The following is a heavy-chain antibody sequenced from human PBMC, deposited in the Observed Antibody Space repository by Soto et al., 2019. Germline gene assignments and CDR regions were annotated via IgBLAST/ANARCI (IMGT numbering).Heavy chain of an antibody. V-gene: IGHV1-2*02. CDR3: DRIKWGLNYYNGMDV. CDR1: GYSFSDYF. CDR2: INPKTAAT. D-gene: IGHD1-26*01. Sequence: QVQLVQSGAEVKKSGASVKVSCKPSGYSFSDYFLQWVRQAPGQGLEWVAWINPKTAATNYAKKFQGRVSLTWDTSSTTAYMELTRLRPDDTAVYYCDRIKWGLNYYNGMDVWGQGTTVIVSS. J-gene: IGHJ6*02.